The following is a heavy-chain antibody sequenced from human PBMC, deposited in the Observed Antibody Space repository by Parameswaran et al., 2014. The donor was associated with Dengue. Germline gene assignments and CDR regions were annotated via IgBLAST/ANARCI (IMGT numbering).Heavy chain of an antibody. J-gene: IGHJ6*01. CDR3: AMGYCSSTSCRTPYYYYGMDV. Sequence: PGKGLEWVGRTRNKANSYTTEYAASVKGRFTISRDDSKNSLYLQMNSLKTEDTAVYYCAMGYCSSTSCRTPYYYYGMDVWGPRDHGHRLL. V-gene: IGHV3-72*01. D-gene: IGHD2-2*01. CDR2: TRNKANSYTT.